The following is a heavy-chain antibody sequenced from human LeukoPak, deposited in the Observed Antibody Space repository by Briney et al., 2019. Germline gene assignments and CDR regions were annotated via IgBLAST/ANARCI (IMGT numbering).Heavy chain of an antibody. V-gene: IGHV3-21*04. CDR3: ASKGSAGGRGFGEFDY. CDR2: ISSSSSYI. J-gene: IGHJ4*02. D-gene: IGHD3-10*01. Sequence: GGSLRLSCAASGFTFSSYSMNWVRQAPGKGLEWVSSISSSSSYIYYADSVKGRFTISRDNSKDTLYLQMNSLRAEDTAVYYCASKGSAGGRGFGEFDYWGQGTLVAVSS. CDR1: GFTFSSYS.